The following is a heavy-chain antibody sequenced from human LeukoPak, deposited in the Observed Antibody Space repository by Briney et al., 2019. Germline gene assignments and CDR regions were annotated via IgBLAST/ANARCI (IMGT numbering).Heavy chain of an antibody. CDR1: GFRIGDYY. D-gene: IGHD1-26*01. Sequence: GGSLSLSCAASGFRIGDYYMSWIRQAPGKGLECISFISGSGGTVRYADSVKGRFTISRDNAENSLYLQMNSLRVEDTAVYYCAREAWANVDYWGQGTLVTVPS. J-gene: IGHJ4*02. CDR3: AREAWANVDY. V-gene: IGHV3-11*01. CDR2: ISGSGGTV.